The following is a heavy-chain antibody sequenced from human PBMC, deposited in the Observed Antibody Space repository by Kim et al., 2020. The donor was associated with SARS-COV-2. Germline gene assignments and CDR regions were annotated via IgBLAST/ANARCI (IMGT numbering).Heavy chain of an antibody. V-gene: IGHV4-61*01. CDR3: ARDGVATTRYYYYYGMDV. CDR1: GGSVSSGSYY. CDR2: IYYSGST. Sequence: SETLSLTCTVYGGSVSSGSYYWSWIRQPPGKGLEWIGYIYYSGSTNYNPSLKSRVTISVDTSKNQFSLKLSSVTAADTAVYYCARDGVATTRYYYYYGMDVWGQGTTVTVSS. D-gene: IGHD5-12*01. J-gene: IGHJ6*02.